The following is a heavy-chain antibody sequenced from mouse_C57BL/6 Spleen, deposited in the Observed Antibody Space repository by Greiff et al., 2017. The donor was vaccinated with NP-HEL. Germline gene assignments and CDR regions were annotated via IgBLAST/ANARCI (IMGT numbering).Heavy chain of an antibody. CDR1: GYAFSSYW. V-gene: IGHV1-80*01. J-gene: IGHJ4*01. CDR2: IYPGDGDT. CDR3: ARLYYDYDGVYAMDY. D-gene: IGHD2-4*01. Sequence: QVQLQQSGAELVKPGASVKISCKASGYAFSSYWMNWVKQRPGKGLEWIGQIYPGDGDTNYNGKFKGKATLTADKSSSTAYMQLSSLTSEDSAVYFCARLYYDYDGVYAMDYWGQGTSVTVSS.